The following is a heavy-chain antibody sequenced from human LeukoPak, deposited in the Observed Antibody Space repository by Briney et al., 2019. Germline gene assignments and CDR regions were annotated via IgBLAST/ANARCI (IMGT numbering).Heavy chain of an antibody. Sequence: SETLSLTCTVSGGSISSGDYYWSWIRQPPGKGLEWIGYIYYSGSTYYNPSLKSRVTISVDTSKNQFSLKLSSVTAADTAVYYCARHVLGGQWLVRYGNYFDYWGQGTLVTVSS. CDR3: ARHVLGGQWLVRYGNYFDY. V-gene: IGHV4-30-4*01. D-gene: IGHD6-19*01. J-gene: IGHJ4*02. CDR2: IYYSGST. CDR1: GGSISSGDYY.